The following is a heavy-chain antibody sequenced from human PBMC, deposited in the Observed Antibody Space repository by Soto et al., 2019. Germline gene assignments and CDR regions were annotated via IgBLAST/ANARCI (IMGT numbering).Heavy chain of an antibody. CDR1: GGSISTNW. D-gene: IGHD6-19*01. CDR3: ARHIAVSGTRGFDF. CDR2: IYHSGAT. J-gene: IGHJ4*01. Sequence: QVQLQESGPGLMKPSGTLSLTCAVSGGSISTNWWSWVRPPPGKGLEWIGEIYHSGATNYNPSLKNRVTMSVDQSQNHLSLNLNSVTAADTAVYYCARHIAVSGTRGFDFWGHGTLVTVSS. V-gene: IGHV4-4*02.